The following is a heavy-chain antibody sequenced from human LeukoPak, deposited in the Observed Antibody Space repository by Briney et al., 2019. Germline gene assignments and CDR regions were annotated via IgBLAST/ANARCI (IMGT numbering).Heavy chain of an antibody. CDR2: ISAYNGNT. CDR3: ARPGRLYCSGGSCYSDPYGMDV. CDR1: GGTFSSYA. V-gene: IGHV1-18*01. Sequence: ASVKVSCKASGGTFSSYAISWVRQAPGQGLEWMGWISAYNGNTNYAQKLQGRVTMTTDTSTSTAYMELRSLRSDDTAVYYCARPGRLYCSGGSCYSDPYGMDVWGQGTTVTVSS. J-gene: IGHJ6*02. D-gene: IGHD2-15*01.